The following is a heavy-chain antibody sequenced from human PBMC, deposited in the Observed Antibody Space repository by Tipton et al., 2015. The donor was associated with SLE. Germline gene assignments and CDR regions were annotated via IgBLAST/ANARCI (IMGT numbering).Heavy chain of an antibody. D-gene: IGHD3-3*01. V-gene: IGHV4-59*01. CDR1: GGSISSYY. CDR2: IYYSGST. CDR3: ARGLQYYDFWSGTDNYYMDV. Sequence: LSLTCTVSGGSISSYYWSWIRQPPGKGLEWIGYIYYSGSTNYNPSLKSRVTISVDTSKNQFSLKVSSVTAADTAVYYCARGLQYYDFWSGTDNYYMDVWGKGTTVTVSS. J-gene: IGHJ6*03.